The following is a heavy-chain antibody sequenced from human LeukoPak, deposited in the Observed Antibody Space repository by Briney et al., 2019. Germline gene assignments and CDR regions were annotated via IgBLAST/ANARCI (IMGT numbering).Heavy chain of an antibody. V-gene: IGHV3-21*01. Sequence: GGSLRLSCAASGFTFSSYSMNWVRQATGKGLEWVSSISSSSSYIYYADSVKGRFTISRDNAKNSLYLQMNSLRADDTAVYYCARLRRDKNWFDPWGQGTLVTVSS. J-gene: IGHJ5*02. CDR1: GFTFSSYS. D-gene: IGHD3-10*01. CDR2: ISSSSSYI. CDR3: ARLRRDKNWFDP.